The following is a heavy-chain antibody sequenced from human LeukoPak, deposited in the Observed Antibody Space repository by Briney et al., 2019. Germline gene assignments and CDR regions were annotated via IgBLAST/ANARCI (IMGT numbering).Heavy chain of an antibody. V-gene: IGHV3-23*01. CDR2: MSGSGYYT. Sequence: GGSLRLSCAASGFAFSNFAMSWVRQAPGKGLEWVSAMSGSGYYTYYVESVKGRFTISRDNSKNTLYLHMNSLRADDTAVYYYAKMKGQRLYDYCMDVWGGGTTVTVSS. CDR3: AKMKGQRLYDYCMDV. J-gene: IGHJ6*03. CDR1: GFAFSNFA.